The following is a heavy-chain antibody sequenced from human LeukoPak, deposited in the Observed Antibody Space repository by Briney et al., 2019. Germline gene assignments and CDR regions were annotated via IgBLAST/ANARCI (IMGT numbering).Heavy chain of an antibody. D-gene: IGHD5-18*01. CDR1: GFTFSNYA. CDR2: IGASGGGT. Sequence: GGSLRLSCAGSGFTFSNYAMNWVRQAPGKGLEWVSVIGASGGGTYYADSVKGRFTISRDNSHNTLYLQMNSLRAEDTAVYYCAKEGGYTYGQNQYYAMDVWGQGTTVTVSS. CDR3: AKEGGYTYGQNQYYAMDV. V-gene: IGHV3-23*01. J-gene: IGHJ6*02.